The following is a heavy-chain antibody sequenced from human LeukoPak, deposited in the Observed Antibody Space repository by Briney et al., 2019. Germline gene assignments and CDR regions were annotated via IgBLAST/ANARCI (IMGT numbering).Heavy chain of an antibody. D-gene: IGHD3-22*01. Sequence: ETLSLTCAVYGGSFSGYYWSWIRQPPGKGLEWIGYIYHSGSTYYNPSLKSRVTISVDRSKNQFSLKLSSVTAADTAVYYCARGRIYCYDSSGSPLGAFDIWGQGTMVTVSS. CDR2: IYHSGST. CDR1: GGSFSGYY. CDR3: ARGRIYCYDSSGSPLGAFDI. J-gene: IGHJ3*02. V-gene: IGHV4-34*01.